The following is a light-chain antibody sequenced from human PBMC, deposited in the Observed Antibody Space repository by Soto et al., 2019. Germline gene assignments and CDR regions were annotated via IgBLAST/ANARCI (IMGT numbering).Light chain of an antibody. CDR3: SSYAGSNKLI. Sequence: QSVLTQPPSASGSPGQSVTISCTGTSNDIGGYKYVSWYQQHPGKAPKLMIYEVNKRPSGVPDRFSGSKSGNTASLTVSGLQAEEEADYYCSSYAGSNKLIFGGGTKLTVL. CDR1: SNDIGGYKY. J-gene: IGLJ2*01. V-gene: IGLV2-8*01. CDR2: EVN.